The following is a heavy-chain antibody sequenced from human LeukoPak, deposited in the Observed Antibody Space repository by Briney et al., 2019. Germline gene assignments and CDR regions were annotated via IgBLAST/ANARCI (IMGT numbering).Heavy chain of an antibody. CDR2: IYYSRST. D-gene: IGHD1-1*01. CDR3: ARDRTQLERWGYYYYGMDV. Sequence: SETLSLTCTVSGGSISSYYWSWIRQPPGKGLEWIGYIYYSRSTNYNPSLKSRVTISVDTSKNQFSLKLSSVTAADTAVYYCARDRTQLERWGYYYYGMDVWGKGTTVTVSS. V-gene: IGHV4-59*01. J-gene: IGHJ6*04. CDR1: GGSISSYY.